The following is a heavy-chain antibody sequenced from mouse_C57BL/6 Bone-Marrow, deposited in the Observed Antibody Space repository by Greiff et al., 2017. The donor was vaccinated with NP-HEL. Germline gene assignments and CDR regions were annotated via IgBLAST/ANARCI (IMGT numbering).Heavy chain of an antibody. D-gene: IGHD1-1*01. CDR1: GYAFSSSW. CDR2: IYPGDGDT. CDR3: ARGVLLFAY. J-gene: IGHJ3*01. Sequence: QVQLQQSGPELVKPGASVKISCKASGYAFSSSWMNWVKQRPGKGLEWIGRIYPGDGDTNYNGKFKGKATLTADKSSSTAYMQLSSLTSEDSAVYFCARGVLLFAYWGQGTLVTVSA. V-gene: IGHV1-82*01.